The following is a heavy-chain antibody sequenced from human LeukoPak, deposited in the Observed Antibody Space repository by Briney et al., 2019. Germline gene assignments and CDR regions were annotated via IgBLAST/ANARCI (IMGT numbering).Heavy chain of an antibody. V-gene: IGHV1-2*06. CDR2: INPNSGGT. Sequence: ASVTVSCTASGYTFTGYYMHWVRQAPGQGLEWMGRINPNSGGTNYAQKFQGRVTMTRDTSISTAYMELSRLRSDDTAVCYCARGAVVLWFGELQYYYYYYYGMDVWGQGTTVTVSS. CDR1: GYTFTGYY. J-gene: IGHJ6*02. CDR3: ARGAVVLWFGELQYYYYYYYGMDV. D-gene: IGHD3-10*01.